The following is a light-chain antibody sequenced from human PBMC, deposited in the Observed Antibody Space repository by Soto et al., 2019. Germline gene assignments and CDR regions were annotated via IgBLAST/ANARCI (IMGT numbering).Light chain of an antibody. CDR1: QSVSNDF. J-gene: IGKJ1*01. CDR2: GAS. V-gene: IGKV3-20*01. Sequence: EIVLTQSPGILSLSPGERATLSCRASQSVSNDFLAWYQQKPGQAPRLLIYGASTRATDVPDRFSGSGSGADFTLTISRLEPEDFAVYYCQQYGSSPPMTFGQGTKVDIK. CDR3: QQYGSSPPMT.